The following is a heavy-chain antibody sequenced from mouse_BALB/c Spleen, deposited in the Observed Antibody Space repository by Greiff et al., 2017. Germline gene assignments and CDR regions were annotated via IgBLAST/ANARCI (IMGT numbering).Heavy chain of an antibody. V-gene: IGHV2-2*02. CDR1: GFSFTSYG. CDR3: TGEYYRCDGGAMDY. J-gene: IGHJ4*01. D-gene: IGHD2-14*01. Sequence: VQLVESGPGLVQPSQCLSISCTASGFSFTSYGVHWVRQSPGKGLEWLGVIWSGGSTNYNAAFISRLNISTDNSKSHVYFKINSLQATDTAIYYCTGEYYRCDGGAMDYWGQGTSVTVSS. CDR2: IWSGGST.